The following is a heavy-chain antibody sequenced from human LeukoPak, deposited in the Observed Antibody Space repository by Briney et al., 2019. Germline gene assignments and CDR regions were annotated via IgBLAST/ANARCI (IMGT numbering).Heavy chain of an antibody. CDR2: ISWNSGSI. Sequence: GGSLRLSCAASGFTFADYAMHWVRQAPGKGLEWVSSISWNSGSIGYADSVKGRFTISRDNANNSLYLQMNSLRPEDTAFYYCAKGVYGYTYGRDAFDIWGQGTMVTVSS. CDR3: AKGVYGYTYGRDAFDI. V-gene: IGHV3-9*01. J-gene: IGHJ3*02. D-gene: IGHD5-18*01. CDR1: GFTFADYA.